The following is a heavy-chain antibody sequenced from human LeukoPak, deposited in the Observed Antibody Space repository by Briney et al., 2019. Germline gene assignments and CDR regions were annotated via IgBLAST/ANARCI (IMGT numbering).Heavy chain of an antibody. Sequence: AAVKVSCKASVGTVSSYAISWGRQAPGQGHEWMGRIIPILGIANYAQKFQGRVTITADKSTSTAYMELSSLRSEDTAVYYCARDDIVVVPAAMPYYYYGMDVWGQGTTVTVSS. CDR3: ARDDIVVVPAAMPYYYYGMDV. CDR2: IIPILGIA. V-gene: IGHV1-69*04. CDR1: VGTVSSYA. J-gene: IGHJ6*02. D-gene: IGHD2-2*01.